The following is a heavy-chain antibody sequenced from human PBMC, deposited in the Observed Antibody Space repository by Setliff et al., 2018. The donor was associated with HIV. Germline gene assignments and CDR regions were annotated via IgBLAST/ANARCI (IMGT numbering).Heavy chain of an antibody. V-gene: IGHV4-59*11. J-gene: IGHJ5*02. CDR3: ARGGTSSNWFGP. CDR1: GGSISSHY. Sequence: PSETLSLTCTVSGGSISSHYWSWIRQPPGKGLEWIGSIHHSGTAYDNPSLKSRVTISLDTSKNQFSLKLTSVTAADTAVYYCARGGTSSNWFGPWGQGTLVTVSS. CDR2: IHHSGTA. D-gene: IGHD2-2*01.